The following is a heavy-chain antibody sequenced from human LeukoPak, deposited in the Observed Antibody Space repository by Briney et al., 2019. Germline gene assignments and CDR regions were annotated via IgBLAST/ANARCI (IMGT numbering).Heavy chain of an antibody. J-gene: IGHJ6*03. D-gene: IGHD6-13*01. CDR3: ARGSEQLVWLYYYYYMDV. Sequence: SETLSLTCAVYGGSFSGYYWSWIRQPPGKGLEWIGSIYYSGSTYYNPSLKSRVTISVDTSKNQFSLKLSSVTAADTAVYYCARGSEQLVWLYYYYYMDVWGKGSTVTISS. CDR1: GGSFSGYY. CDR2: IYYSGST. V-gene: IGHV4-34*01.